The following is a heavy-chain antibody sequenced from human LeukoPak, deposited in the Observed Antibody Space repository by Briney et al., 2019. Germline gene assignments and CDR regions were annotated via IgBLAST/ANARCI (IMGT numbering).Heavy chain of an antibody. V-gene: IGHV3-11*04. J-gene: IGHJ4*02. CDR2: ISSSGSTI. CDR3: ASADVVVPAAESY. Sequence: GGSLRLSCAASGFTFSDYYMSWIRQAPGKGLEWVSYISSSGSTIYYADSVKGRFTISRDNAKNSLYLQMNSLRAEDTAVYYCASADVVVPAAESYWGQGTLVTVSS. CDR1: GFTFSDYY. D-gene: IGHD2-2*01.